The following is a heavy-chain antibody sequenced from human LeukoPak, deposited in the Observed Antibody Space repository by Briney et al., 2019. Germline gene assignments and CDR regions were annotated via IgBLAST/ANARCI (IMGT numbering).Heavy chain of an antibody. CDR3: ASGRGGSGSYYPPFDY. CDR2: MYYSGST. D-gene: IGHD3-10*01. V-gene: IGHV4-59*01. Sequence: SETLSLTCTVSGGSINGYYWTWIRLPPGKELEWIGYMYYSGSTNYNPSLKSRVTMSVDTPKNQFSLKLSSVTAADTAVYYCASGRGGSGSYYPPFDYWGQGTLVTVSS. J-gene: IGHJ4*02. CDR1: GGSINGYY.